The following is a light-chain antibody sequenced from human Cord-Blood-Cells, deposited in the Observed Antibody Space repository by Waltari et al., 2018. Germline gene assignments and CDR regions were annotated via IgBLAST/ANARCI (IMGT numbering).Light chain of an antibody. CDR2: DVS. J-gene: IGLJ3*02. V-gene: IGLV2-14*03. CDR1: SSDVGGSTY. Sequence: SALTHPASVSGSPGQSIAISCTGTSSDVGGSTYVSWYQQHPGKAPKLMIYDVSNRPSGVSNRFSGSKSGNTASLTISGLQAEDEADYYCSSYTSSSTWVFGGGTKLTVL. CDR3: SSYTSSSTWV.